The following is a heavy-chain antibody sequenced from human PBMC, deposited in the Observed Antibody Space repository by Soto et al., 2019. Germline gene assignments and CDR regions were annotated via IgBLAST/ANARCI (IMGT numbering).Heavy chain of an antibody. CDR3: AKGLYYYDSSGYRLFDY. CDR2: ISATGGST. CDR1: GFTFSSYT. V-gene: IGHV3-23*01. D-gene: IGHD3-22*01. Sequence: GGSLRLSCAASGFTFSSYTMSWVRQAPGKGLEWVSGISATGGSTYYADSVKGRFTFSRDNSKNTLYLQMNSLRAEDTAIYYCAKGLYYYDSSGYRLFDYWGQGTLVTVSS. J-gene: IGHJ4*02.